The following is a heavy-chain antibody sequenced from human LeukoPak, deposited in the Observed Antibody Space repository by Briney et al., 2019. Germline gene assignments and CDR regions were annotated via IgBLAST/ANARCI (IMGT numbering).Heavy chain of an antibody. D-gene: IGHD3-3*01. CDR1: GLTVSSNY. V-gene: IGHV3-53*01. Sequence: GGSLRLSCAASGLTVSSNYMSWVRQAPGKGLEWVSVIYSGGSTYYADSVKGRFTISKDNSKNTLYLQMNSLRAEDTAVYYCARDRSGDDAFDIWGQGTMVTVSS. CDR3: ARDRSGDDAFDI. J-gene: IGHJ3*02. CDR2: IYSGGST.